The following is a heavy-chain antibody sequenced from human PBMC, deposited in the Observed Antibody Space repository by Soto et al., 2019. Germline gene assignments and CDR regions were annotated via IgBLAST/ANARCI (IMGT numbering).Heavy chain of an antibody. V-gene: IGHV3-48*03. CDR3: ARDRWVGSSWYYYYYGLDV. CDR1: GFTFSSYE. J-gene: IGHJ6*02. D-gene: IGHD6-13*01. CDR2: ISSSGSTI. Sequence: EVQLVESGGGLVQPGGSLRLSCAASGFTFSSYEMNWVRQAPGKGLEWVSYISSSGSTIYYADSVKGRFTISRDNAKNSLYLQMNSLRAEDTAVYYCARDRWVGSSWYYYYYGLDVWGQGTTVTVSS.